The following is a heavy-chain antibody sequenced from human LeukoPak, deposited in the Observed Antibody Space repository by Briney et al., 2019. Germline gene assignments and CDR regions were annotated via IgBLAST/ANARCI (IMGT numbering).Heavy chain of an antibody. J-gene: IGHJ6*02. CDR3: ASTPVIAAAGTFYYGMDV. CDR1: GFTFSSYS. CDR2: ISSSSSYI. V-gene: IGHV3-21*01. D-gene: IGHD6-13*01. Sequence: PGGSLRLSCAASGFTFSSYSMNWVRQAPGKGLEWVSSISSSSSYIYYADSVKGRFTISRDNAKNSLYLQMNSLRAEDTAVYYCASTPVIAAAGTFYYGMDVWGQGPRSPSP.